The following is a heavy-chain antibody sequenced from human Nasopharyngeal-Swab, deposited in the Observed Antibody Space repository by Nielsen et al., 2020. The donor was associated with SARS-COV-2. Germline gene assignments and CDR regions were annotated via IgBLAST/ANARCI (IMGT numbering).Heavy chain of an antibody. CDR3: AKDFSLSAFTVADMGFDY. Sequence: GESLKISCAASGFTFSSYAMSWVRQAPGKGLEWVSAISGSGGSTYYADSVKGRFTISRDNSKNTLYLQMNSLRAEDTAVYYCAKDFSLSAFTVADMGFDYWGQGTLVTVSS. V-gene: IGHV3-23*01. D-gene: IGHD2/OR15-2a*01. J-gene: IGHJ4*02. CDR2: ISGSGGST. CDR1: GFTFSSYA.